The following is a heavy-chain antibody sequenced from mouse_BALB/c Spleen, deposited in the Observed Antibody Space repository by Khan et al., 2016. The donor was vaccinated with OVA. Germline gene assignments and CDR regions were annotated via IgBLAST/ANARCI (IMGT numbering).Heavy chain of an antibody. D-gene: IGHD4-1*01. J-gene: IGHJ3*01. CDR3: AREASSWDFSFPY. CDR2: INPYNAGT. Sequence: VQLKHSGPELVEPGASVKMSCKASGYTFSNYVIHWMKQKPGQGLEWIAYINPYNAGTRYNEKFKGKATLTSDISSTTAYMELNSLTSEDSAVYYCAREASSWDFSFPYWGQGTLVTVSA. V-gene: IGHV1S136*01. CDR1: GYTFSNYV.